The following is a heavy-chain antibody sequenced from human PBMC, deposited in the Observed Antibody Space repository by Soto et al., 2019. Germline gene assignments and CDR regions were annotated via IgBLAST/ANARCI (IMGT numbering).Heavy chain of an antibody. D-gene: IGHD1-26*01. V-gene: IGHV1-8*01. J-gene: IGHJ4*02. CDR2: MNPNSGNT. CDR3: ARLGGSYAVPHFDY. CDR1: GYTFATYD. Sequence: ASVKVSCKASGYTFATYDINWVRQAPGQGLEWMGWMNPNSGNTGYAQKFQGRLTMTRDTALSVAHMELSSLRNEDTAVYYCARLGGSYAVPHFDYWGRGTLVTVSS.